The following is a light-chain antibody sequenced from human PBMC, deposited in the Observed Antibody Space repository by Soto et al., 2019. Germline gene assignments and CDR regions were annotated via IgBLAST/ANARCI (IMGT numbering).Light chain of an antibody. CDR1: QIVFDSSNNKNY. CDR3: QQYYSTPLT. V-gene: IGKV4-1*01. CDR2: GAS. J-gene: IGKJ4*01. Sequence: DIVVTQSPDCLAVSLGERATVNCKSSQIVFDSSNNKNYLAWYQQKPGHPPKLLIHGASTRESGVPDRFSGSGSGTDFTLTISSLQAEDVAVYYCQQYYSTPLTFGGGTKVDIK.